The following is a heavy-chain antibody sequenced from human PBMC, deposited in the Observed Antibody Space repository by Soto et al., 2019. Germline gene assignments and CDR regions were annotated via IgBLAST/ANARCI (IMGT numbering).Heavy chain of an antibody. CDR3: AKGKQWLGRTYYYYGMDV. D-gene: IGHD6-19*01. J-gene: IGHJ6*02. Sequence: EVQLLESGGGLVQPGGSLRLSCAASGFTFSSYAMSWVRQAPGKGLEWVSAISGSGGSTYYADSVKGRFTISRDNSKNTLYLQMNSLRAEDTAVYNCAKGKQWLGRTYYYYGMDVWGQGTTVTVSS. V-gene: IGHV3-23*01. CDR1: GFTFSSYA. CDR2: ISGSGGST.